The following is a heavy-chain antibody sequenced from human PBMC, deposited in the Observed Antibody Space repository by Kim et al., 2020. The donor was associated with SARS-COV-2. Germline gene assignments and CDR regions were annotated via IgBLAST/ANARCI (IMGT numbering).Heavy chain of an antibody. Sequence: AQKFQGRVTMTRDTSTSTVYMELSSLRSEDTAVYYCARGIRRDGYNDLDYWGQGTLVTVSS. D-gene: IGHD5-12*01. J-gene: IGHJ4*02. V-gene: IGHV1-46*01. CDR3: ARGIRRDGYNDLDY.